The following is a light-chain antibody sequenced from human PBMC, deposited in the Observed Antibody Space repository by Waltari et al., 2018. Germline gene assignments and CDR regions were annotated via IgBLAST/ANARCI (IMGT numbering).Light chain of an antibody. Sequence: QSALTQAASVSGSPGQSITISCTGTSSDVGSYNIVSWYQQHPGKAPKLIISEVTKRPSGVSNRFSGSKSGNTASLRISGLQAEDEADYFCSSYGSINTWLFGGGTKLTVL. CDR2: EVT. CDR1: SSDVGSYNI. J-gene: IGLJ3*02. CDR3: SSYGSINTWL. V-gene: IGLV2-23*02.